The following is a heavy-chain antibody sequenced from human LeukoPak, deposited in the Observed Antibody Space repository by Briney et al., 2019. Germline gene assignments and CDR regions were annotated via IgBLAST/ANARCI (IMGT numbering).Heavy chain of an antibody. Sequence: GSLRLSCAASGFTFSSYAMHWVRQAPGKGLEWVAVISYDGSNKYYADSVKGRFTISRDNSKNTLYLQMNSLRAEDTAVYYCAKTPYYYDSSGYLEDYWGQGTLVTVSS. CDR2: ISYDGSNK. CDR3: AKTPYYYDSSGYLEDY. V-gene: IGHV3-30-3*02. CDR1: GFTFSSYA. D-gene: IGHD3-22*01. J-gene: IGHJ4*02.